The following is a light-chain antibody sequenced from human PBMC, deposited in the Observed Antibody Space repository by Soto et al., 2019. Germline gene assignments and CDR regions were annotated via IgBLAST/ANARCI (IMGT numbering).Light chain of an antibody. CDR1: QSVSTY. J-gene: IGKJ4*01. V-gene: IGKV3-11*01. CDR3: QQRSNWPHT. CDR2: DAS. Sequence: EIVLTQSPAALSLSPGERAALSCRASQSVSTYLAWYQQKPGQAPRLLIYDASNGAADIPARFSGSGSGTDFTLTISSLDPEDFAVYYCQQRSNWPHTFVGGTKVEIK.